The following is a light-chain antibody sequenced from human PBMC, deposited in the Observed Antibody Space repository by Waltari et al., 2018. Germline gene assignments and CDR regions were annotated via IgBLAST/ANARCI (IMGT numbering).Light chain of an antibody. CDR2: KAS. V-gene: IGKV1-5*03. Sequence: DIQMTQSPSTLSASVGDRVAITCPASQSVNSWLAWYQQKPGKAPKFLVYKASILESRVATRFGSSGSREEFTLTSSNLQPDDVANYYCQQYSRYSTFGQGTKVELK. CDR3: QQYSRYST. J-gene: IGKJ1*01. CDR1: QSVNSW.